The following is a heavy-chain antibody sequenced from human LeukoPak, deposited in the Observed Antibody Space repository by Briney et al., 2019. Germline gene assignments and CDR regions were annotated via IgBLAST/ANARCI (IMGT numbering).Heavy chain of an antibody. CDR1: GFTFDDYA. CDR2: ISWNSGSI. Sequence: GGSLRLSCAASGFTFDDYAVHWVRQAPGKGLEWVSGISWNSGSIGYADSVKGRFTISRDNAKNSLYLQMNSLRAEDTALYYCAKDISYGDYVISFNYWGQGTLVTVSS. V-gene: IGHV3-9*01. J-gene: IGHJ4*02. CDR3: AKDISYGDYVISFNY. D-gene: IGHD4-17*01.